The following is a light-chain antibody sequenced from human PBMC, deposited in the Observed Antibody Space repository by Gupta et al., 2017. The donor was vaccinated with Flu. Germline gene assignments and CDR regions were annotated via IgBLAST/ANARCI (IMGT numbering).Light chain of an antibody. CDR1: SSDVGGYNY. V-gene: IGLV2-14*01. CDR2: EVS. J-gene: IGLJ1*01. CDR3: SSYTSNSTPFV. Sequence: QSALTQPASVSGSPGQSTTISCTGTSSDVGGYNYVSWYQQHPGKAPKLMIYEVSNRPSGVSNRFSGSKSGNTASLTISGLQAEDEADYYCSSYTSNSTPFVFGTGTKVTVL.